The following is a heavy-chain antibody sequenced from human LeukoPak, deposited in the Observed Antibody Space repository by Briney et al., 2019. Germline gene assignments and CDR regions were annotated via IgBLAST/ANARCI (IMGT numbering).Heavy chain of an antibody. CDR2: MHSSGRT. J-gene: IGHJ4*02. CDR1: GASISSGSYY. V-gene: IGHV4-61*02. D-gene: IGHD3-3*02. CDR3: ARGYWQPDY. Sequence: KSSETLSLTCTVSGASISSGSYYWTWIRQPAGKGLEWIGRMHSSGRTSYSPSLKSRVTISVDTSKNQFSLKLSSVTAADTAVYYCARGYWQPDYWGQGTLVTVSS.